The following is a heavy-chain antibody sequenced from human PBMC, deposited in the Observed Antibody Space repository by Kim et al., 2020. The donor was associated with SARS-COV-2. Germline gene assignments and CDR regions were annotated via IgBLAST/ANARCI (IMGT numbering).Heavy chain of an antibody. CDR1: GFTFSSYS. J-gene: IGHJ6*02. CDR2: ISSSSSYI. CDR3: ARDLGGYSGYDYGHYGMDV. Sequence: GGSLRLSCAASGFTFSSYSMNWVRQAPGKGLEWVSSISSSSSYIYYADSVKGRFTISRDNAKNSLYLQMNSLRAEDTAVYYCARDLGGYSGYDYGHYGMDVWGQGTTVTVSS. D-gene: IGHD5-12*01. V-gene: IGHV3-21*01.